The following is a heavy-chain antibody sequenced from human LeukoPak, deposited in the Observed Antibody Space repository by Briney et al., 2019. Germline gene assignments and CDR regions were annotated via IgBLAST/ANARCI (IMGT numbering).Heavy chain of an antibody. D-gene: IGHD5-18*01. J-gene: IGHJ4*02. V-gene: IGHV5-51*01. CDR3: AXHLXIQLWSHSLDY. CDR2: IYPGDSDT. CDR1: GYSFTTHW. Sequence: GESLXISCKGSGYSFTTHWIGWVRQLPGKGLEWMGIIYPGDSDTRYSPSFQGQVTISADKSISTAYLQWSSLKASDPAIYYXAXHLXIQLWSHSLDYWGQGTLVTVSS.